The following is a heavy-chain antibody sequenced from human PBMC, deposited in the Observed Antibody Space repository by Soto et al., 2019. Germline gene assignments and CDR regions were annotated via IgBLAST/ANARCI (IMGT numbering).Heavy chain of an antibody. CDR1: GGSFSGYY. J-gene: IGHJ4*02. CDR3: ARAGSYYDYVWGSYRYPNFDY. V-gene: IGHV4-34*01. D-gene: IGHD3-16*02. Sequence: SDTLSLTCAVYGGSFSGYYWSWIRQPPGKGLEWIGEINHSGSTNYNPSLKSRVTISVDTSKNQFSLKLSSVTAADTAVYYCARAGSYYDYVWGSYRYPNFDYWGQGTLVTVSS. CDR2: INHSGST.